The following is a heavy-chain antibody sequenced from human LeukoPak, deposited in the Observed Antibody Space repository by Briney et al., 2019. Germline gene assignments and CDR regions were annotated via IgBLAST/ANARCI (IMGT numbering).Heavy chain of an antibody. CDR3: ASLSRYNWNYALGY. J-gene: IGHJ4*02. D-gene: IGHD1-7*01. CDR2: INPNSGGT. Sequence: GASVKVSCKATGCTFTGYYMHWVRQAPGQGLEWMGRINPNSGGTNYAQKFQGRVTMTRDTSISTAYMELSRLRSDDTAVYYCASLSRYNWNYALGYWGQGTLVTVSS. CDR1: GCTFTGYY. V-gene: IGHV1-2*06.